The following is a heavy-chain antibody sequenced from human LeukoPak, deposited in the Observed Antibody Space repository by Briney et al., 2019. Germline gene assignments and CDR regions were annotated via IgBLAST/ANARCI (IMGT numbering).Heavy chain of an antibody. CDR3: ARGRGYCSGGSCYWYVEYYFDY. V-gene: IGHV4-34*01. CDR2: INHSGST. J-gene: IGHJ4*02. Sequence: PSETLSLTCAVYGGSFSGYYWSWIRQPPGKGLEWIGEINHSGSTNYNPSLKSRVTISVDTSKNQFSLKLSSVTAADTAVYYCARGRGYCSGGSCYWYVEYYFDYWGQGTLVTVSS. D-gene: IGHD2-15*01. CDR1: GGSFSGYY.